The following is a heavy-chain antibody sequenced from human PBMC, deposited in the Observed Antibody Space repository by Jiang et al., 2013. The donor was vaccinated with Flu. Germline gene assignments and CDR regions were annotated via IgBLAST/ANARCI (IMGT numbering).Heavy chain of an antibody. J-gene: IGHJ4*02. V-gene: IGHV4-39*01. CDR3: ARGGSLGGSYS. CDR2: STIWEH. D-gene: IGHD2-15*01. Sequence: GLVEALGDPVPHLHCLWWLHQWYYVTTGAGSASPQGRGWSGLGVSTIWEHLLQPVLKSRVTISVDTSKNQFSLRLSSVIAADTAVYYCARGGSLGGSYSWGQGTLVTVSS. CDR1: WLHQWYYVTT.